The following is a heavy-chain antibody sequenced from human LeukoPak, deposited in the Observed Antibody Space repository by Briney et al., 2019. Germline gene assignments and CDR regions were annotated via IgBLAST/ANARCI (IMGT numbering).Heavy chain of an antibody. CDR3: ARYVTWWDV. CDR2: ISGSSTHL. V-gene: IGHV3-21*01. CDR1: GFTFSDYS. J-gene: IGHJ6*04. D-gene: IGHD2-8*02. Sequence: GGSLRLSCAASGFTFSDYSMNWVRQTPEKGLEWVSSISGSSTHLYYADSVRGRFTISRDNAKNSLYLQMNSLRAEDTAVYYCARYVTWWDVWGKGTTVTISS.